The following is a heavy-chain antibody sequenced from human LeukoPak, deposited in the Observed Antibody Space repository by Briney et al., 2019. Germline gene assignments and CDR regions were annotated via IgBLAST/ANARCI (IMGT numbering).Heavy chain of an antibody. V-gene: IGHV4-34*01. CDR3: ARGRRLVYGAPLGHYFDL. Sequence: PSETLSLTCAVYDVSFSGFYWTWIRQPPGKGLEWIGEVNHSGITNYNPSLKSRVTISVDTSKNQFSLKLRSVTAADTAVYYCARGRRLVYGAPLGHYFDLWGRGTLVTVSS. D-gene: IGHD4-17*01. CDR2: VNHSGIT. CDR1: DVSFSGFY. J-gene: IGHJ2*01.